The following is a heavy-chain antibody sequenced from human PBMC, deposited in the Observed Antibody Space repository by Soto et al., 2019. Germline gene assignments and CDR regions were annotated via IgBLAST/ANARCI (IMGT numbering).Heavy chain of an antibody. V-gene: IGHV1-18*01. CDR1: GYRFTHYG. J-gene: IGHJ6*03. CDR3: ARDRGVPPPAAGNTHYSYYMDV. D-gene: IGHD6-19*01. CDR2: ISAYNGNT. Sequence: QDHLVQSGVEVKKPGASVKVSCKASGYRFTHYGITWVRQAPGQGFEWMGWISAYNGNTNYAQKFQGRVTKTTDASTGTAYLELSSLRSDDTAVYYCARDRGVPPPAAGNTHYSYYMDVWGKGTTVTVSS.